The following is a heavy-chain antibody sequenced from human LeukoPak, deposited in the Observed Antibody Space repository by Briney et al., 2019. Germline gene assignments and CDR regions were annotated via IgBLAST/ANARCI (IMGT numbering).Heavy chain of an antibody. D-gene: IGHD2-2*02. Sequence: SETLSLTCAVYGGSFSGYYWSWLRQPPGKGLEWIGEINHSGSTNYNPSLKSRVTISVDTSKNQFSLKLSSVTAADTAVYYYARGPGAAAAIPGRRSGLDPWGQGTLVTVSS. CDR1: GGSFSGYY. CDR2: INHSGST. CDR3: ARGPGAAAAIPGRRSGLDP. V-gene: IGHV4-34*01. J-gene: IGHJ5*02.